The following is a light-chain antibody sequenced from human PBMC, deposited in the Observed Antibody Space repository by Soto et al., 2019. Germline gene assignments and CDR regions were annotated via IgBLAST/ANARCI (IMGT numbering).Light chain of an antibody. Sequence: DIGMAQVPYYLSASVGDRVTITCQASHDIRNYLNGYQQKPGQAPRLLIHDASRLQTGVPSRFSGSGSGTDFILTITSLQPDDIATYHCQQADNIPLPFGGGTKV. J-gene: IGKJ4*01. CDR1: HDIRNY. V-gene: IGKV1-33*01. CDR2: DAS. CDR3: QQADNIPLP.